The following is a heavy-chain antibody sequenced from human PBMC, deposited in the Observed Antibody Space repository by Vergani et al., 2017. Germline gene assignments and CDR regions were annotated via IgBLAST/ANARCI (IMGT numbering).Heavy chain of an antibody. CDR2: IYYRGST. J-gene: IGHJ6*02. CDR3: ARQPGRDSRGYYYYGMDV. V-gene: IGHV4-59*01. Sequence: QVQLQESGPGLVKPSETLSLTCTVSGGSISSYYWSWIRQPPGKGLEWIGYIYYRGSTNYNPSLKSRVTISVDKSKNQFSLKLSAVTAADTAVYYCARQPGRDSRGYYYYGMDVWGQGTTVTVSS. CDR1: GGSISSYY. D-gene: IGHD3-10*01.